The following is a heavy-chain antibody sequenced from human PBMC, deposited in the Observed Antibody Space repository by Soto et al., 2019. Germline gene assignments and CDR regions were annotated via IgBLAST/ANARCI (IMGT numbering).Heavy chain of an antibody. V-gene: IGHV3-33*01. CDR3: ARDSSITIFGVGGRIFDY. D-gene: IGHD3-3*01. CDR1: GFTFSSYG. Sequence: GGSLRLSCAASGFTFSSYGMHWVRQAPGKGLEWVAVIWYDGSNKYYADSVKGRFTISRDNSKNTLYLQMNSLRAEDTAVYYCARDSSITIFGVGGRIFDYWGQGTLVTVSS. CDR2: IWYDGSNK. J-gene: IGHJ4*02.